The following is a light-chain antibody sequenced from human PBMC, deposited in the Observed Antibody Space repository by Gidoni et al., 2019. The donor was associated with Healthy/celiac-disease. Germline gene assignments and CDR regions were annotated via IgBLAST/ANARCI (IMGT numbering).Light chain of an antibody. Sequence: EIVITQSPATLSVSPGERATLSCRASQSVSSNLAWYQQNPGKAPRLLIYGASTRATDIPARFSASGSGTEFNLTISSLQSEDFAVYYCQQYNNWPPWTFGQGTKVEIK. CDR3: QQYNNWPPWT. CDR1: QSVSSN. V-gene: IGKV3-15*01. CDR2: GAS. J-gene: IGKJ1*01.